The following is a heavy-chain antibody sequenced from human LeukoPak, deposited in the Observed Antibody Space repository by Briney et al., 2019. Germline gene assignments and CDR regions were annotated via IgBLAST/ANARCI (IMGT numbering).Heavy chain of an antibody. CDR3: ARDCSATKCHNY. CDR2: INQDGSDT. V-gene: IGHV3-7*01. J-gene: IGHJ4*02. D-gene: IGHD2-2*01. Sequence: PGGSLRLSCAASGFTFRSYWMSWVRQAPGKGVGFVANINQDGSDTYYLDSVKGLFTISRDNAKNSLYLQMNSLRAEDTALYYCARDCSATKCHNYWGQGTLVTVSS. CDR1: GFTFRSYW.